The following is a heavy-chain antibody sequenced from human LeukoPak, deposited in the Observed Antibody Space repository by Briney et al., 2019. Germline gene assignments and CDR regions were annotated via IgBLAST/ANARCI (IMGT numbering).Heavy chain of an antibody. CDR3: ARRDGGGYCSSTSCYFDY. V-gene: IGHV4-34*01. CDR1: GGSFSGYY. J-gene: IGHJ4*02. CDR2: IYYSGST. Sequence: PSETLSLTCAVYGGSFSGYYWSWIRQPPGKGLEWIGSIYYSGSTYYNPSLKSRVTISVDTSKNQFSLKLSSVTAADTAVYYCARRDGGGYCSSTSCYFDYWGQGTLVTVSS. D-gene: IGHD2-2*01.